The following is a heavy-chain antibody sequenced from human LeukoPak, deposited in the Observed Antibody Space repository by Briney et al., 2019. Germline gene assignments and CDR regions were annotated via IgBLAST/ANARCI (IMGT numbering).Heavy chain of an antibody. V-gene: IGHV4-34*01. CDR3: ARGLGILWFGELFHNWFDP. D-gene: IGHD3-10*01. CDR1: GGSFSGYY. Sequence: KPSETLSLTCAVYGGSFSGYYWSWIRQPPGKGLEWIGEINHSGSTNYNPSLKSRVTISVDTSKNQFSLKLSSVTAADTAVYYRARGLGILWFGELFHNWFDPWGQGTLVTVSS. J-gene: IGHJ5*02. CDR2: INHSGST.